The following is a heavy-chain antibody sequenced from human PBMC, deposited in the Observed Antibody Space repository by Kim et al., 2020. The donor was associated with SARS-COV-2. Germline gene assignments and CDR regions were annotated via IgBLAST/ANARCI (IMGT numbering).Heavy chain of an antibody. V-gene: IGHV3-53*01. J-gene: IGHJ4*01. CDR1: GFSVSRFD. Sequence: GGSLRLSCVASGFSVSRFDMNWVRQAPGKGLEWVSLSSSGGSANDAASVKDRFTISRDNSENTLHLQVISLTADDAAAHYCSRDHGSCYDSWSLVYWG. D-gene: IGHD3-3*01. CDR2: SSSGGSA. CDR3: SRDHGSCYDSWSLVY.